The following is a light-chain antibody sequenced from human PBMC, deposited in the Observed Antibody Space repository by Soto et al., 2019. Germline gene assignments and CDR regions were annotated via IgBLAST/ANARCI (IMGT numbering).Light chain of an antibody. V-gene: IGKV1-39*02. CDR1: QSISSY. Sequence: DIQMTQSPSSLYASVGDRVNITCRASQSISSYLNWYQQKPGKAPNLLIYAASTLQSGVPSRFSGSGSGTDFTLTISYLQAEDFGTYYCQEASRIPITFGQGTRLEIK. CDR2: AAS. CDR3: QEASRIPIT. J-gene: IGKJ5*01.